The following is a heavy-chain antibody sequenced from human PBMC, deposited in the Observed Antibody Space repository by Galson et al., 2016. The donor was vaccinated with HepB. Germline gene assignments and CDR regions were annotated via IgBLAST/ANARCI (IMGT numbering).Heavy chain of an antibody. Sequence: SLRLSCAASGFTVSSHYMSWVRQAPGKGLEWVAVLSHDEKSIIYSDAVKGRFTNSRDLSRSTLFLQMDRLTTEDTAVYYCASSSHPSGYCDVFGIWGQGTMVTVSS. CDR3: ASSSHPSGYCDVFGI. D-gene: IGHD5-12*01. CDR2: LSHDEKSI. V-gene: IGHV3-30*03. J-gene: IGHJ3*02. CDR1: GFTVSSHY.